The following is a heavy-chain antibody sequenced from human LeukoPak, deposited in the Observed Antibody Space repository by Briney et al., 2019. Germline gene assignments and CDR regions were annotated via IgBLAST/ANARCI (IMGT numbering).Heavy chain of an antibody. D-gene: IGHD3-3*01. Sequence: GGSLRLSCAASGFTFSSYAMSWVRQAPGKGLEWVSAISGSGGSTYYADSVKGRFTISRDNSKNTLYLQMNSLRAEDTAVYYCANLFPRYDFWSGPHGWFDPWGQGTLVTVSS. CDR3: ANLFPRYDFWSGPHGWFDP. CDR2: ISGSGGST. V-gene: IGHV3-23*01. CDR1: GFTFSSYA. J-gene: IGHJ5*02.